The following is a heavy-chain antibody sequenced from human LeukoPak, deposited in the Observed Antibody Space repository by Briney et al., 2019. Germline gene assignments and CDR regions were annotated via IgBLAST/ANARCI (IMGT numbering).Heavy chain of an antibody. V-gene: IGHV1-69*06. CDR3: ARAENLDDSSGPYSRNFDY. CDR2: IIPIFGTA. D-gene: IGHD3-22*01. Sequence: SVKVSCKASGGTFSSYAISWVRQAPGQGLEWMGGIIPIFGTANYAQKFQGRVTITADKSTSTAYMELSSLRSEDTAVYYCARAENLDDSSGPYSRNFDYWGQGTLVTVSS. J-gene: IGHJ4*02. CDR1: GGTFSSYA.